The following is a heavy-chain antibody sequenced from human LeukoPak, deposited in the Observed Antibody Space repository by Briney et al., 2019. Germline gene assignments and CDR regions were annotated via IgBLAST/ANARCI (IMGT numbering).Heavy chain of an antibody. V-gene: IGHV3-23*01. CDR3: AKEYDYVWGSYRSPHYFDY. Sequence: PGGSLRLSCAASGFTFSSYAMSWVRQAPGKGLEWVSAIRCSGGSTYYADSVKGRFTISRDNSKNTLYLQMNSLRAEDTAVYYCAKEYDYVWGSYRSPHYFDYWGQGTLVTVSS. J-gene: IGHJ4*02. D-gene: IGHD3-16*02. CDR2: IRCSGGST. CDR1: GFTFSSYA.